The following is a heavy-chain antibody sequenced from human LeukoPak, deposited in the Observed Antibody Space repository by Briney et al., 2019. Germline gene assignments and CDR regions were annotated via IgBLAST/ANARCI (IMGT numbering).Heavy chain of an antibody. Sequence: PGGSLRLSCAASGFTFNSYGMHWVRQAPGKGLEWVAFIRYDGTNTYYADSVKGRFTISRDNAKNSLYLQMNSLRAEDTAVYYCATLLQVYCSGGSCSTDAFDLWGQGTMVTVSS. J-gene: IGHJ3*01. D-gene: IGHD2-15*01. V-gene: IGHV3-30*02. CDR1: GFTFNSYG. CDR3: ATLLQVYCSGGSCSTDAFDL. CDR2: IRYDGTNT.